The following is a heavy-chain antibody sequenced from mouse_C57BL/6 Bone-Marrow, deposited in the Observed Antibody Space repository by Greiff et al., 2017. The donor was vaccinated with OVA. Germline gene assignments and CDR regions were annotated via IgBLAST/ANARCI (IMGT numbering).Heavy chain of an antibody. CDR3: ARSEFITTVYYFDY. V-gene: IGHV1-19*01. J-gene: IGHJ2*01. Sequence: EVQRVESGPVLVKPGASVKMSCKASGYTFTDYYMNWVKQSHGKSLEWIGVINPYNGGTSYNQKFKGKATLTVDKSSSTAYMELNSLTSEDSAVYYCARSEFITTVYYFDYWGQGTTLTVSS. CDR2: INPYNGGT. D-gene: IGHD1-1*01. CDR1: GYTFTDYY.